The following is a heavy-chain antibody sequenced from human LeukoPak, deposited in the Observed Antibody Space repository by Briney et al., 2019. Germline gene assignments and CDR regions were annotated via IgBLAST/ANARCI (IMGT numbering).Heavy chain of an antibody. V-gene: IGHV1-46*01. CDR1: GYTFTSNY. CDR2: IYPRDGST. J-gene: IGHJ4*02. Sequence: ASVKVSCKASGYTFTSNYIHWVRQAPGQGLEWMGMIYPRDGSTSYAQKLQGRVTVTRDTSTSTVHMELSGLRSEDTAVYYCARDQEGFDYWGQGTLVTVSS. CDR3: ARDQEGFDY.